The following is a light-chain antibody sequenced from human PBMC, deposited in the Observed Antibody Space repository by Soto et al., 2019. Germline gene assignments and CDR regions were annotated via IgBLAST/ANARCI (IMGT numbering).Light chain of an antibody. CDR3: QTWDHGFSVV. CDR2: VNSDGSH. V-gene: IGLV4-69*01. J-gene: IGLJ2*01. Sequence: QLVLTQSPSASASLGASVKLTCTLSSGHSSYAIAWHQQQPEKGPRYLMKVNSDGSHNKGDGIPDRFSGSSSGAERYLTISSLQSEDEADYYCQTWDHGFSVVFGGGTKLTVL. CDR1: SGHSSYA.